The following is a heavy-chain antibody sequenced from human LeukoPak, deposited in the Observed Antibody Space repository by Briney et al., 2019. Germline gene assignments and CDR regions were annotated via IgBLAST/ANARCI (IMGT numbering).Heavy chain of an antibody. CDR3: ARDCCTSKGYND. CDR1: GYTFSSHYY. CDR2: IHSGST. J-gene: IGHJ1*01. D-gene: IGHD1-1*01. V-gene: IGHV4-38-2*02. Sequence: SETLSLTCDVSGYTFSSHYYWGWIRQPPGKVQEWIGIIHSGSTLYNPSLKSRVTISVDTSKNQFSLNLGSVTAADTAVYFCARDCCTSKGYNDWGQGTLVTVSS.